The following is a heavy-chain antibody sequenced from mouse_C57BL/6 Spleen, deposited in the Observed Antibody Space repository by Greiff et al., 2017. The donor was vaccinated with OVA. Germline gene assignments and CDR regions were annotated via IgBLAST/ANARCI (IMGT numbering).Heavy chain of an antibody. CDR1: GFSLTSYG. V-gene: IGHV2-5*01. CDR3: AKRDYDYSYYAMDY. CDR2: IWRGGST. D-gene: IGHD2-4*01. J-gene: IGHJ4*01. Sequence: QVQLQQSGPGLVQPSQSLSITCTVSGFSLTSYGVHWVRQSPGKGLEWLGVIWRGGSTDYNAAFMSRLSITKDNSKSQVFFKMNSLQADDTAIYYCAKRDYDYSYYAMDYWGQGTSVTVSS.